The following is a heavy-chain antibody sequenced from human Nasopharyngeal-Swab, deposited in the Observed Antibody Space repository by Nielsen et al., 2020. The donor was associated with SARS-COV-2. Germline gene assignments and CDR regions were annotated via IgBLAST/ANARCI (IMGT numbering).Heavy chain of an antibody. V-gene: IGHV3-7*01. J-gene: IGHJ4*02. Sequence: VRQAPGKGLEWVANIKQDGSEKNYVDSVKGRFTISRDNAKNSLFLQMNSLRDEDTAFYYCARVGGRTSPMGYWGQGTLVTVSP. D-gene: IGHD3-10*01. CDR2: IKQDGSEK. CDR3: ARVGGRTSPMGY.